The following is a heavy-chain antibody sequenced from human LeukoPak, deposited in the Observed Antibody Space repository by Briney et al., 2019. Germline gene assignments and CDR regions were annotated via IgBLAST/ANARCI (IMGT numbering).Heavy chain of an antibody. CDR3: AREMDGYSGYGLDY. CDR1: GFTFSSYA. V-gene: IGHV3-23*01. Sequence: GGSLRLSCAASGFTFSSYAMSWVRQAPGKGLEWVSAISGSGGSTYYADSVKGRFTISRDNSKNSLYLQMDSLRAEDTAVYYCAREMDGYSGYGLDYWGQGTLVTVSS. D-gene: IGHD5-12*01. CDR2: ISGSGGST. J-gene: IGHJ4*02.